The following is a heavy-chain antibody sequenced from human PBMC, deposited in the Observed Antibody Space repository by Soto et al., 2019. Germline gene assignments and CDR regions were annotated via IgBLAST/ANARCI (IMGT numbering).Heavy chain of an antibody. CDR1: GFTFSSYA. CDR2: ISGSGGST. J-gene: IGHJ4*02. V-gene: IGHV3-23*01. Sequence: GGSLRLSCAASGFTFSSYAMSWVRQAPGKGLEWVSAISGSGGSTYYADSVKGRFTISRDNSKNTLYLQMNSLRAEDTAVYYCAKDKIVLMVYAMVIDYWGQGTLVTVSS. D-gene: IGHD2-8*01. CDR3: AKDKIVLMVYAMVIDY.